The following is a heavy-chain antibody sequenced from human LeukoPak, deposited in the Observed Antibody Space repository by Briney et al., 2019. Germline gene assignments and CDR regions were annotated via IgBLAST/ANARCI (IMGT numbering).Heavy chain of an antibody. Sequence: GGSLRLSCAASGFTFSSYSMNWVRQAPGKGLEWVLSISSSSSYIYYADSVKGRFTISRDNAKNSLYLQMNSLRAEDTAVYYCARATIFGVDYDYWGQGTLVTVSS. V-gene: IGHV3-21*01. J-gene: IGHJ4*02. CDR3: ARATIFGVDYDY. CDR2: ISSSSSYI. CDR1: GFTFSSYS. D-gene: IGHD3-3*01.